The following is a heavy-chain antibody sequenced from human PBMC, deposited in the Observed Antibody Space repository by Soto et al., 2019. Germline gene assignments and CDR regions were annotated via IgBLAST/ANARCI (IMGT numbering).Heavy chain of an antibody. CDR3: ARDQQLVRKVNYYYYGMDV. CDR1: GYTFTSYY. D-gene: IGHD6-13*01. CDR2: INPSGGST. V-gene: IGHV1-46*01. Sequence: GASVKVSCKASGYTFTSYYMHWVRQAPGQGLEWMGIINPSGGSTSYAQKFQGRVTMNRDTSTSTVYMELSSLRSEDTAVYYCARDQQLVRKVNYYYYGMDVWGQGTTVTVSS. J-gene: IGHJ6*02.